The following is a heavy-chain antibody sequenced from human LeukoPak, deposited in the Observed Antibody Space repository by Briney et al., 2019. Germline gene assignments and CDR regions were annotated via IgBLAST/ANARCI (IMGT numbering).Heavy chain of an antibody. CDR1: GFIFSDFG. D-gene: IGHD4-17*01. Sequence: PGGSLRLSCAASGFIFSDFGIHWVRQAPGKGLEWVAFIRYDESNTYYGDSVKGRFTISRDNSKNTVYLQMNSLRADDTAVYYCVSRLTYGDYINFDFWGQGTLVIVS. CDR2: IRYDESNT. CDR3: VSRLTYGDYINFDF. J-gene: IGHJ4*02. V-gene: IGHV3-30*02.